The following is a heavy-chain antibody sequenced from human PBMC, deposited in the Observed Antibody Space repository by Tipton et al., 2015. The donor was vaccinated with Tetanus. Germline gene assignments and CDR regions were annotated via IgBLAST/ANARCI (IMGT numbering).Heavy chain of an antibody. CDR1: GFTFSDAW. Sequence: SLRLSCAASGFTFSDAWMSWVRQAPGKGLEWVSAISASGRNTYHADSVKGRFASSRDNSKNIHYLEMSSLRAEDTAVYYCARWLEGSIAELDYWGQGTLVAVSS. J-gene: IGHJ4*02. D-gene: IGHD5-18*01. CDR3: ARWLEGSIAELDY. CDR2: ISASGRNT. V-gene: IGHV3-23*01.